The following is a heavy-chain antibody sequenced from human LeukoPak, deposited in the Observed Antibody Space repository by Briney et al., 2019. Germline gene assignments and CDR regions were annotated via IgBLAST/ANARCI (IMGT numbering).Heavy chain of an antibody. CDR3: ARDWGSGSLRRAFDI. D-gene: IGHD1-26*01. CDR2: ISYDGSNK. J-gene: IGHJ3*02. CDR1: GFTFSSYA. Sequence: GGSLRLSCAASGFTFSSYAMHWVRQAPGKGLEWVAVISYDGSNKYYADSVKGRFTISRDNSKNTLYLQMNSLRAEDTAVYYCARDWGSGSLRRAFDIWGQGTMVTVSS. V-gene: IGHV3-30-3*01.